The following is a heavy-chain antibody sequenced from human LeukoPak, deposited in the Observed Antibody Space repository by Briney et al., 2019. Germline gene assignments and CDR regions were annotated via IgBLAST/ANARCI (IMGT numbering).Heavy chain of an antibody. Sequence: PGGSLTLSCAASGFTFSGYWMSWLRQAPGKGLEWVANIKQDGGEKYYVDSVKGRFTISRDNAKNSLYLQMNSLRAEDTAVYYCARDSTVVSFFYYYGMDVWGQGTTVTVSS. V-gene: IGHV3-7*01. D-gene: IGHD4-23*01. CDR3: ARDSTVVSFFYYYGMDV. CDR2: IKQDGGEK. CDR1: GFTFSGYW. J-gene: IGHJ6*02.